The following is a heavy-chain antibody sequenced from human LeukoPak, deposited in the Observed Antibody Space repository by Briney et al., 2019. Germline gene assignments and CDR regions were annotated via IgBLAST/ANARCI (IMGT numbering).Heavy chain of an antibody. J-gene: IGHJ4*02. D-gene: IGHD5-24*01. CDR2: IYHSGST. CDR3: ARASPRRDGYNIDY. CDR1: GGSISSGGYS. Sequence: SETLSLTSAVSGGSISSGGYSWSWIRQPPGKGLEWIGYIYHSGSTYYNPSLKSRVTISVDRSKNQFSLKLSSVTAADTAVYYCARASPRRDGYNIDYWGQGTLVTVSS. V-gene: IGHV4-30-2*01.